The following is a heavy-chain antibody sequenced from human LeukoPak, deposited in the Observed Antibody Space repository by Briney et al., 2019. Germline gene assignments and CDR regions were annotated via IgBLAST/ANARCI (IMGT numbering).Heavy chain of an antibody. J-gene: IGHJ4*02. CDR1: GFTFSSYS. CDR2: ISSSSSTI. D-gene: IGHD6-19*01. V-gene: IGHV3-48*02. CDR3: ARDYSGEKSSGWPLDY. Sequence: PGGSLRLSCAASGFTFSSYSMNWVRQAPGKGLEWVSYISSSSSTIYYADSVKGRFTISRDNAKNSLYLQMNSLRDEDTAVYYCARDYSGEKSSGWPLDYWGQGTLVTVSS.